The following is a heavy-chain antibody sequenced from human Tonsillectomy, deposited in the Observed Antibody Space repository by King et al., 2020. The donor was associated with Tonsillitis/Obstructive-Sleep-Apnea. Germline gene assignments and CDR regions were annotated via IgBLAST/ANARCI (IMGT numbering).Heavy chain of an antibody. J-gene: IGHJ4*02. CDR3: ARIGPVYCSSTSCYDY. CDR1: GFSLSNARMG. CDR2: IFSNDEK. V-gene: IGHV2-26*01. D-gene: IGHD2-2*01. Sequence: ITLKESGPVLVKPTETLTLTCTVSGFSLSNARMGVSWIRQPPGKALEWLAHIFSNDEKSYRTSLKSRLTISKDTSKSQMALTMTNMDPVDTATYYCARIGPVYCSSTSCYDYWGQGTLVTVSS.